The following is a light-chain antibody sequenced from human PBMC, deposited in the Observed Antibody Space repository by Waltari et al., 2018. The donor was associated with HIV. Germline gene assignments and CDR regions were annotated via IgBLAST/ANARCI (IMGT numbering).Light chain of an antibody. J-gene: IGKJ2*01. CDR2: GAS. V-gene: IGKV1-39*01. Sequence: DIQMTQSPSSLSASVGERVNITCRASQSISTYLNWYQEKPGKAPNLLIYGASSLHSGVPSRFSGSGSGTEFTLTISSLQLEDFATYYCQQSYSTLMYTFGQGTKLEIK. CDR1: QSISTY. CDR3: QQSYSTLMYT.